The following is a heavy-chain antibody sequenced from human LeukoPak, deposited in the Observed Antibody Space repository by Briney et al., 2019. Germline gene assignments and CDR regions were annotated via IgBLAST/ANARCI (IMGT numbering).Heavy chain of an antibody. V-gene: IGHV3-23*01. CDR1: GFTFKKYD. Sequence: GGSLRLSCAASGFTFKKYDVTWVRQAPGKGLEWVSGIRASGGATYYADSVKGRFTIPRDNAKNTLYLQMNSLRAEDTAVYYCARRSSSWDYWGQGTLVTVSS. CDR3: ARRSSSWDY. J-gene: IGHJ4*02. D-gene: IGHD6-13*01. CDR2: IRASGGAT.